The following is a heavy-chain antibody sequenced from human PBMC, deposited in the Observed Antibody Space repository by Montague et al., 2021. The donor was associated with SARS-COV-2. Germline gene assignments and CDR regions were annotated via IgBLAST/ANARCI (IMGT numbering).Heavy chain of an antibody. CDR3: VRDHPYGGPRGAYDI. CDR2: IYDGGAV. J-gene: IGHJ3*02. D-gene: IGHD4-23*01. V-gene: IGHV4-59*01. CDR1: GGSITGYY. Sequence: SETLSPTCTVSGGSITGYYWSWPRRYPGKGLEWIAYIYDGGAVNYNPSLWGRVTISTDTSKNKLSLTVNSVTAADTAAYYCVRDHPYGGPRGAYDIWGQGTVVTVSS.